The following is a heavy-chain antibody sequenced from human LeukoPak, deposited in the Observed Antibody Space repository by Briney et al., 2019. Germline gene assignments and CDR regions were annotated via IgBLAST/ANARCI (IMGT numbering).Heavy chain of an antibody. Sequence: GGSLRLSCAASGFTFDDYAMHWVRQAPGKGLEWVSGISWNSGSIGYADSVKGRFTISRDNAKNSLYLQMNSLRAEDTALYYCAKDIFATKYSSFQFDYWGQGTLVTVSS. D-gene: IGHD6-6*01. J-gene: IGHJ4*02. CDR1: GFTFDDYA. V-gene: IGHV3-9*01. CDR3: AKDIFATKYSSFQFDY. CDR2: ISWNSGSI.